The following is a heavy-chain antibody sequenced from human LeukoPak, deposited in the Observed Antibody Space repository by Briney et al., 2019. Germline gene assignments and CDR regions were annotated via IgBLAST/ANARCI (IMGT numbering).Heavy chain of an antibody. CDR2: IYYSGST. CDR1: GGSISSYY. Sequence: SETLSLTCTVSGGSISSYYWSWIRQPPGKGLEWIGCIYYSGSTNYNPSLKSRVTISVDTSKNQFSLKLSSVTAADTAVYYCARVKSYYDSSGYYLRGYYFDYWGQGTLVTVSS. V-gene: IGHV4-59*01. J-gene: IGHJ4*02. D-gene: IGHD3-22*01. CDR3: ARVKSYYDSSGYYLRGYYFDY.